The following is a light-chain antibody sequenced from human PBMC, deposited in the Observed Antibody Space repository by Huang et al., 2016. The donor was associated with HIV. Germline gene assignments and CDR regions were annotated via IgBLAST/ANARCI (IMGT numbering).Light chain of an antibody. V-gene: IGKV1-NL1*01. CDR3: QHYFVSPPT. CDR2: AAS. Sequence: DIQMTQSPSSLSASVGDRVTITCRASQAIDTSVAWFQQKPGRAPKFLLYAASRLETGVPSRFSCSGSGTHFTLTISSLQPEDFATSYCQHYFVSPPTFGQGTKLEI. CDR1: QAIDTS. J-gene: IGKJ2*01.